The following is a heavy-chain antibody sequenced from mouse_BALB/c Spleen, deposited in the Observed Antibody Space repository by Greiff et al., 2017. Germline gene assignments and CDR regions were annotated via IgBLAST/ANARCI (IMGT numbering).Heavy chain of an antibody. J-gene: IGHJ2*01. CDR1: GFSLTSYG. CDR3: ARNPLYYRYDPYLDY. V-gene: IGHV2-2*02. CDR2: IWSGGST. Sequence: QVQLQQSGPGLVQPSQSLSITCTASGFSLTSYGVHWVRQTPGKGLEWLGVIWSGGSTDYNAAFISRLSISKDNSKSQVIFKMNSLQANDTAIFYCARNPLYYRYDPYLDYWGQGTTLTVSS. D-gene: IGHD2-14*01.